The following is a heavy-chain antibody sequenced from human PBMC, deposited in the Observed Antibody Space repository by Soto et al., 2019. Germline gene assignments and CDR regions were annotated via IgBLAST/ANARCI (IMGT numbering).Heavy chain of an antibody. CDR3: ARYSSSSWFLGNWFDP. CDR2: IIPILGTA. CDR1: GGTFSSYG. V-gene: IGHV1-69*14. D-gene: IGHD6-13*01. J-gene: IGHJ5*02. Sequence: QVQLVQSGAEVKKPGSSVKVSCKASGGTFSSYGFSWVRQAPGQGLEWMGGIIPILGTANYAQKFQGRVTITAAKSTSTAYMELRSLGSEDTAVYYCARYSSSSWFLGNWFDPWGQGTLVTVSS.